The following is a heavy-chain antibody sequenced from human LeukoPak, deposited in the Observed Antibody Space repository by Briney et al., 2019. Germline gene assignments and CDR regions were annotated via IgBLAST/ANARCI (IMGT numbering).Heavy chain of an antibody. V-gene: IGHV3-48*01. Sequence: GGSLRLSCAASGFTFSNYNMYWARQAPGKGLEWVSYITSSSNTVHYADSVKGRFTLSRDNAKSSLYLQMNSLRAEDTAIYYCARLLSGWYLADYWGQGTLVTVSS. J-gene: IGHJ4*02. CDR2: ITSSSNTV. CDR3: ARLLSGWYLADY. CDR1: GFTFSNYN. D-gene: IGHD6-19*01.